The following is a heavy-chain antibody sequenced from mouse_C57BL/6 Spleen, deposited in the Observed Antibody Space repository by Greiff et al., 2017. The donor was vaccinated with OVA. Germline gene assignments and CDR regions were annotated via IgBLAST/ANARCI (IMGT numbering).Heavy chain of an antibody. J-gene: IGHJ2*01. Sequence: QVQLQQSGPELVKPGASVKISCKASGYAFSSSWMNWVKQRPGKGLEWIGRIYPGDGDTNYNGKLKGKATLTADKSSSTAYMQRSSLTSEDSAVYFCARLEEERDFDYWGQGTTLTVSS. CDR1: GYAFSSSW. V-gene: IGHV1-82*01. CDR2: IYPGDGDT. CDR3: ARLEEERDFDY.